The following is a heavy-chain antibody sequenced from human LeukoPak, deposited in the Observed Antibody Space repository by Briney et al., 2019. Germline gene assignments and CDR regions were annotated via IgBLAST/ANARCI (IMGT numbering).Heavy chain of an antibody. V-gene: IGHV3-53*01. CDR2: IXXGGIA. Sequence: VXXIXXGGIAYYAXXVXGRXTIXXXXXXNTLYLQMNSLRAEDTAVYYCARSGYSSGWLDYWGRGTPVTVSS. D-gene: IGHD6-19*01. J-gene: IGHJ4*02. CDR3: ARSGYSSGWLDY.